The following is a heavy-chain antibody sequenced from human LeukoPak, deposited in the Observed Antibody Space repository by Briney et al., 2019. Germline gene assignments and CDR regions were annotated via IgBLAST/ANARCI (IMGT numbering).Heavy chain of an antibody. CDR2: IFPSGGEI. CDR1: GFTFSTFA. Sequence: GGSLRLSCAASGFTFSTFAMIWVRQPPGKGLEWVSSIFPSGGEIHYADSVRGRFTISRDNSKSTLSLQMNSLRAEDTAVYYCAKYSHDSSGSYDYWGQGTLVTVSS. J-gene: IGHJ4*02. CDR3: AKYSHDSSGSYDY. D-gene: IGHD3-22*01. V-gene: IGHV3-23*01.